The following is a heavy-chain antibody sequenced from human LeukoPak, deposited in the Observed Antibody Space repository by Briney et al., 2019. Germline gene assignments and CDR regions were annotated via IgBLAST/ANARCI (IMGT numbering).Heavy chain of an antibody. CDR1: GGSFSGYY. CDR3: ARGPRLWFGELSKYYFDY. V-gene: IGHV4-34*01. J-gene: IGHJ4*02. Sequence: SETLSLTCAVYGGSFSGYYWSWIRQPPGKGLEWIGEINHSGSTNYNPSLKSRVTISVDTSKNQFSLKLSSVTAADTAVYYCARGPRLWFGELSKYYFDYWGQGTLVTVFS. D-gene: IGHD3-10*01. CDR2: INHSGST.